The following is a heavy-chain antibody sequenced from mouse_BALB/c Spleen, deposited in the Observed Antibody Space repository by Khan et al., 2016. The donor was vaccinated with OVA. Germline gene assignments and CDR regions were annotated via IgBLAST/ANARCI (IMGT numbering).Heavy chain of an antibody. D-gene: IGHD1-2*01. CDR3: ARRNYFGYTFAY. CDR2: ISPGSGDN. V-gene: IGHV1-77*01. CDR1: GYTFTDYY. J-gene: IGHJ3*01. Sequence: VELVESGAELARPGASVKLSCKASGYTFTDYYINWVKQRTGQGLEWIGEISPGSGDNYYNEKFKGKATLTADKSSSTAYMQLSSLTSEASAVYFCARRNYFGYTFAYWGQGTLVTVSA.